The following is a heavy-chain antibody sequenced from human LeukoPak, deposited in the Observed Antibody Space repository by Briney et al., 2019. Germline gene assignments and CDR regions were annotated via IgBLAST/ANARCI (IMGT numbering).Heavy chain of an antibody. CDR2: INGDGSTT. Sequence: GGSLRLSCPASGFTFSTYWINWVRPSPGKGPVWVALINGDGSTTTHADSVKGRFTISRDNAKNTAYLQMNSLRDEDTAVYFCARDYAGSPDYWGQGTLVTVSA. J-gene: IGHJ4*02. D-gene: IGHD3-10*01. V-gene: IGHV3-74*03. CDR1: GFTFSTYW. CDR3: ARDYAGSPDY.